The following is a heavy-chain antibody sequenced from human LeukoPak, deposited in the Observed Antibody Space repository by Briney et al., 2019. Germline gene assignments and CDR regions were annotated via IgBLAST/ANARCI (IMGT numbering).Heavy chain of an antibody. CDR2: ISDDGSNK. J-gene: IGHJ4*02. CDR3: AKDPYAAGTADY. D-gene: IGHD6-13*01. Sequence: GGSLRVSCAASGFTFSGYGMHWVREGPGKGLEWVAVISDDGSNKYYADSVKGRFTISRDNSKNPLYLQMNSLRADDTAAYYCAKDPYAAGTADYRGQGTLVTVSS. V-gene: IGHV3-30*18. CDR1: GFTFSGYG.